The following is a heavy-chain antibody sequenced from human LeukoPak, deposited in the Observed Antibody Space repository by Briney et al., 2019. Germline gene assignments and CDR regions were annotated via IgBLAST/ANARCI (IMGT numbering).Heavy chain of an antibody. J-gene: IGHJ4*02. CDR1: GFTFSSYG. Sequence: PGGSLRLSCAASGFTFSSYGMHWVRQAPGKGLEWVAVISYDGSNKYYADSVKGRFTISRDNSKNTLYLQMNSLRAEDTAVYYCAKLKYSSGWYIDYWGQGTLVTVSS. CDR2: ISYDGSNK. CDR3: AKLKYSSGWYIDY. V-gene: IGHV3-30*18. D-gene: IGHD6-19*01.